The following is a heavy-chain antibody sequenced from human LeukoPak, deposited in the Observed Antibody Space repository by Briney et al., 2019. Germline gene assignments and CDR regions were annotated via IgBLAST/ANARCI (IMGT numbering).Heavy chain of an antibody. V-gene: IGHV4-59*12. CDR2: IYSSGST. D-gene: IGHD3-10*01. CDR1: GGSISSYY. CDR3: ARGRRRIGGLNWFDP. J-gene: IGHJ5*02. Sequence: SETLSLTCTVSGGSISSYYWNWVRQPPGKGLEWIGNIYSSGSTDYNPSLKSRVTISLDTSKFQFSLRLNSVTAADTAVYYCARGRRRIGGLNWFDPWGQGTLVTVSS.